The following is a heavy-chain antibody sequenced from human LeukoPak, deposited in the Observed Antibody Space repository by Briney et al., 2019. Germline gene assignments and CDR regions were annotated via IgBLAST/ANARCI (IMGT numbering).Heavy chain of an antibody. CDR1: GYSISSGYY. V-gene: IGHV4-38-2*02. Sequence: SETLSLTCTVSGYSISSGYYWAWIRQPPGKGLEWIGEINHSGSTNYNPSLKSRVTISVDTSKNQFSLKLSSVTAADTAVYYCARDAYSSSWYSDYYYMDVWGKGTTVTISS. D-gene: IGHD6-13*01. CDR3: ARDAYSSSWYSDYYYMDV. CDR2: INHSGST. J-gene: IGHJ6*03.